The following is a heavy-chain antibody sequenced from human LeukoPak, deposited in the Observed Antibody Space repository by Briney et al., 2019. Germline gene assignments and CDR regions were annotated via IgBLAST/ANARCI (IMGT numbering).Heavy chain of an antibody. CDR1: GFTFNNYG. CDR2: IKEGGSEK. J-gene: IGHJ5*02. V-gene: IGHV3-7*01. Sequence: PGGSLRLPCAASGFTFNNYGMHWVRQAPGKGLEWVASIKEGGSEKYYVDSVKGRFTISRDNAKNSLYLQMNSLRAEDTAMYYCASSGWYSTPNWFDPWGQGTLVIVSS. D-gene: IGHD6-19*01. CDR3: ASSGWYSTPNWFDP.